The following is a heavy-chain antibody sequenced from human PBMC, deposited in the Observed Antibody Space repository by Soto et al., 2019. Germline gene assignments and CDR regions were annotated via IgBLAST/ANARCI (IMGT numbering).Heavy chain of an antibody. V-gene: IGHV3-9*01. CDR3: AKTSGDDH. CDR2: ISWNSGSI. J-gene: IGHJ4*02. D-gene: IGHD3-10*01. Sequence: EVQLVESGGGLVQPGRSLRLSCAASGFTFDDYAMHWVRQAPGKGLEWVSGISWNSGSIGYADSVKGRFTISRDNAKNSLYLQMNSLRAEDTALYYCAKTSGDDHWGQGPLVTVTT. CDR1: GFTFDDYA.